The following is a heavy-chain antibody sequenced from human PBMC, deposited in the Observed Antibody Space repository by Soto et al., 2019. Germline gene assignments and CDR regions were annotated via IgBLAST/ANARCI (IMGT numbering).Heavy chain of an antibody. D-gene: IGHD3-10*01. Sequence: SETLSLTCTVSGGSISSSSYYWGWIRQPPGKGLEWIGSIYYSGSTYYNPSLKSRVTISVDTSKNQFSLKLSSVTAADTAVYYCARLQYYYGSGTDYWGQGTLVTVSS. CDR3: ARLQYYYGSGTDY. CDR1: GGSISSSSYY. V-gene: IGHV4-39*01. J-gene: IGHJ4*02. CDR2: IYYSGST.